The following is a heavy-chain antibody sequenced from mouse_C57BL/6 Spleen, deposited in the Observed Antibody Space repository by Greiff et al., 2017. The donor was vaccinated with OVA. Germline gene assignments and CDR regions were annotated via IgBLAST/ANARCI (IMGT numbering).Heavy chain of an antibody. V-gene: IGHV1-80*01. Sequence: QVHVKQSGAELVKPGASVKISCKASGYAFSSYWMNWVKQRPGKGLEWIGQIYPGDGATNYNGKFKGKATLTADKSSSTAYMQLSSLTSEDAAVYFCARSFDYDEGIDYGGQGTTLTVSS. CDR1: GYAFSSYW. D-gene: IGHD2-4*01. J-gene: IGHJ2*01. CDR2: IYPGDGAT. CDR3: ARSFDYDEGIDY.